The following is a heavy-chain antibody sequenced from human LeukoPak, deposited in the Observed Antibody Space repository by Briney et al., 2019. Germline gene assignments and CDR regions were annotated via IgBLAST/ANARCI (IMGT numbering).Heavy chain of an antibody. J-gene: IGHJ4*02. Sequence: GASLRLSCAASGFTFSSYAMSWVRQAPGKGLEWVSAISGSGGSTYYADSVKGRFTISRDNSKNTLYLQMNSLRAEDTAVYYCAKPHYYDSRGRTRPDYWGQGTLVTVSS. CDR3: AKPHYYDSRGRTRPDY. D-gene: IGHD3-22*01. V-gene: IGHV3-23*01. CDR2: ISGSGGST. CDR1: GFTFSSYA.